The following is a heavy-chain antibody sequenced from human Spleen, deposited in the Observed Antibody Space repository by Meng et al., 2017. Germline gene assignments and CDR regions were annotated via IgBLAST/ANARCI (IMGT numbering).Heavy chain of an antibody. CDR3: ARAGYYYVSSAYYRLGY. V-gene: IGHV3-73*01. CDR2: IITKTNNYAT. D-gene: IGHD3-22*01. J-gene: IGHJ4*02. Sequence: GRSLRPSFEALGFIFSCTDIHWVRQASGKGLEWVDRIITKTNNYATAYAASVKGRFTITRDNAKNSLYRQMNSLRAEDTAVYYCARAGYYYVSSAYYRLGYWGQGTLVTVSS. CDR1: GFIFSCTD.